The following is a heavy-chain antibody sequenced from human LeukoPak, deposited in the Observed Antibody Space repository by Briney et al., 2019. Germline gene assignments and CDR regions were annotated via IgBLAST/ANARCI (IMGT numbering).Heavy chain of an antibody. D-gene: IGHD5-12*01. CDR1: GFTFSNAW. V-gene: IGHV3-23*01. Sequence: GGSLRLSCAASGFTFSNAWMSWVRQAPGKGLEWVSAISGSGGSTYYADSVKGRFTISRDNSKSTLYPQMNSLRAEDTAVYYCAKDSGYDWTAYYYYYMDVWGKGTTVTVSS. J-gene: IGHJ6*03. CDR2: ISGSGGST. CDR3: AKDSGYDWTAYYYYYMDV.